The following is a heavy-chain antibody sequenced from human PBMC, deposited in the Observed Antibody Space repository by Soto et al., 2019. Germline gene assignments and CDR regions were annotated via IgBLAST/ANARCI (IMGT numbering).Heavy chain of an antibody. CDR1: CGSISVSNVF. J-gene: IGHJ5*02. Sequence: SETLSLTCTVSCGSISVSNVFWGWVRQPPGKGLEWIGNIDYSGTAYFNPSLGTRVTFPVDTSKNQFSLTLYSVTAADTAVYYCARTTGRHLDLWGQGILVTRLL. CDR3: ARTTGRHLDL. CDR2: IDYSGTA. D-gene: IGHD4-4*01. V-gene: IGHV4-39*01.